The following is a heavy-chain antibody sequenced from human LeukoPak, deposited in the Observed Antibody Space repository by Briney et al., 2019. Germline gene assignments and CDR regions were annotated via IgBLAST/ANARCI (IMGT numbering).Heavy chain of an antibody. CDR1: GFTFDDYA. CDR2: ISWDGGST. CDR3: AIDYYDSSGYSNWFDP. V-gene: IGHV3-43D*03. D-gene: IGHD3-22*01. J-gene: IGHJ5*02. Sequence: PGGSLRLSCAASGFTFDDYAMHWVRQAPGKGLEWVSLISWDGGSTYYADSVKGRFTISRDNSKNSLYLQMNSLRAEDTALYYCAIDYYDSSGYSNWFDPWGQGTLVTVSS.